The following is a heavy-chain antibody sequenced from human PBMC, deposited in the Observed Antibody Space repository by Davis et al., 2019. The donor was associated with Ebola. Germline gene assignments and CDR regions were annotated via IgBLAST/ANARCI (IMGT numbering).Heavy chain of an antibody. CDR2: ITSSSHYI. V-gene: IGHV3-21*06. D-gene: IGHD3-10*01. J-gene: IGHJ4*02. CDR3: ARFSRGELENY. CDR1: GFTFSSYT. Sequence: GGSLRLSCAASGFTFSSYTMNWVRQAPGKGLEWVSSITSSSHYIYYADSVKGRFTISRDNAKNSLYLQMNSLRVEDTGVYYCARFSRGELENYWGQGTLVTVSS.